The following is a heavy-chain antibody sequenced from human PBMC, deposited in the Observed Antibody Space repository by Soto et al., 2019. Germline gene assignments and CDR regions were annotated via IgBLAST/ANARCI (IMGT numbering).Heavy chain of an antibody. D-gene: IGHD3-3*01. CDR2: ISYDGSNK. J-gene: IGHJ6*02. V-gene: IGHV3-30*03. CDR1: GFTFSSYG. CDR3: TRERGALSEDFWSGYFRYYYYGMDV. Sequence: GGSLRLSCAASGFTFSSYGMHWVRQAPGKGLEWVAVISYDGSNKYYADSVKGRFTISRDNSKNTLYLQMNSLRAEDTAVYYCTRERGALSEDFWSGYFRYYYYGMDVWGQGTTVTVSS.